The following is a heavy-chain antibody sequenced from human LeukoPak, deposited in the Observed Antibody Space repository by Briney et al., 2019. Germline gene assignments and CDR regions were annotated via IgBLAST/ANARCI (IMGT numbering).Heavy chain of an antibody. V-gene: IGHV4-61*02. Sequence: SETLSLTCTVSGGSISSSSYYWSWIRQPAGKGLEWIGRIYTSGSTNYNPSLKSRVTMSVDTSKNQFSLKLSSVTAADTAVYYCAREAAPPTYYDFWSGYYRERYGMDVWGQGTTVTVSS. CDR2: IYTSGST. J-gene: IGHJ6*02. D-gene: IGHD3-3*01. CDR3: AREAAPPTYYDFWSGYYRERYGMDV. CDR1: GGSISSSSYY.